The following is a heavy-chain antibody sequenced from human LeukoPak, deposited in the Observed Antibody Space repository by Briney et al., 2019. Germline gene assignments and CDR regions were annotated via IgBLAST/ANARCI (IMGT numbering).Heavy chain of an antibody. CDR1: GFTFSSYE. J-gene: IGHJ4*02. CDR3: ARDPRTVRI. D-gene: IGHD1-1*01. Sequence: GGSLRLSCAASGFTFSSYEMSWVRQAPGKGLEWLSYISGSGGDTNYADSVRGRFTISRDNAKNSLYLQMNSLRVEDTAVYYCARDPRTVRIWGQGTLVTVSS. V-gene: IGHV3-48*03. CDR2: ISGSGGDT.